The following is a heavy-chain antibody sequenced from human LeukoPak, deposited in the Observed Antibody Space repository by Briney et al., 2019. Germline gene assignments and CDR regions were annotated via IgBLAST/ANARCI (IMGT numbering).Heavy chain of an antibody. V-gene: IGHV4-31*03. D-gene: IGHD3-3*01. J-gene: IGHJ3*02. CDR2: IYYSGST. CDR1: GGSISSGGYY. CDR3: ARPGFWSGKDAFDI. Sequence: SETLSLTCTVSGGSISSGGYYWSWIRQHPGKGLEWIGYIYYSGSTYYNPSLKSRVTISVDTSKNQFSLKLSSVTAADTAVYYCARPGFWSGKDAFDIWGQGTMVTVSS.